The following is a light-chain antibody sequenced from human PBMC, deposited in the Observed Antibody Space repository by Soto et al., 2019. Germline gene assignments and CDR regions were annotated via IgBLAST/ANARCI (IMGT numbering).Light chain of an antibody. V-gene: IGKV3-15*01. CDR3: QQYNQWPLT. Sequence: ETVMTQSPATLSVSPGERATLSCRAGQSVNSYLAWYQQKPGQAPRLLIRGASARDTGIPARFSGSGSGTEFTLTISSLQSEDFAVYYCQQYNQWPLTFGRGTKVEI. CDR1: QSVNSY. CDR2: GAS. J-gene: IGKJ4*01.